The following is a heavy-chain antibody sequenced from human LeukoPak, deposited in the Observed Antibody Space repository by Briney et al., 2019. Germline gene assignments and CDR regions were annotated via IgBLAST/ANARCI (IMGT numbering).Heavy chain of an antibody. CDR2: IYSGGST. CDR3: AVLSGSFPSYYFDY. CDR1: GFTVSSNY. J-gene: IGHJ4*02. V-gene: IGHV3-53*01. Sequence: GGSLRLSCAASGFTVSSNYMSWVRQAPGKGLEWVSVIYSGGSTYYADSVKGRFTISRDNSKNTLYLQMNSLRAEDTAVYYCAVLSGSFPSYYFDYWGQGTLVTVSS. D-gene: IGHD1-26*01.